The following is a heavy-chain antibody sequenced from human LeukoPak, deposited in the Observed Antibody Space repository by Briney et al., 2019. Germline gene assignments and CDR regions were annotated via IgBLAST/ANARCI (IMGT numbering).Heavy chain of an antibody. CDR3: ARSLEYCSSTSCYMDAFDI. CDR1: GGSISSGSYY. D-gene: IGHD2-2*02. Sequence: SETLSLTCTVSGGSISSGSYYWSWIRQPPGKGLEWIGYIYYSGSTNYSPSLKSRVTISVDTSKNQFSLKLSSVTAADTAVYYCARSLEYCSSTSCYMDAFDIWGQGTMVTVSS. J-gene: IGHJ3*02. CDR2: IYYSGST. V-gene: IGHV4-61*01.